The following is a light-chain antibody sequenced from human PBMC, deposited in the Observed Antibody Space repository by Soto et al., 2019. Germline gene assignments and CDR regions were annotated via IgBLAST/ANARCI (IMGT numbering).Light chain of an antibody. J-gene: IGKJ2*01. Sequence: ESVLTQSPGTLSLSPGERATLSCRVTQSVSSRYLAWYQQKPGQAPRLLIYAASSRASGVPDRFRGSGSGSDFTLTISGLEHEDFAVYFCQLYESSPLFTFGQGTRLEI. V-gene: IGKV3-20*01. CDR3: QLYESSPLFT. CDR2: AAS. CDR1: QSVSSRY.